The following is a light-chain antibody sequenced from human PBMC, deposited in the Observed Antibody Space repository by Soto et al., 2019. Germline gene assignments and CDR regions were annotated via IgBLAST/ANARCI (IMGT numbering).Light chain of an antibody. CDR3: QHFYSYPYS. J-gene: IGKJ2*01. CDR2: DAS. V-gene: IGKV1-5*01. CDR1: QSVSDW. Sequence: DIQMTQSPSTLSASVGDSVTITCRASQSVSDWLAWYQLKPGKAPQLLIFDASTLESGVPSRFSGGGSGTEFTLTIRSLQPDDTATYECQHFYSYPYSFGQGTKLQIK.